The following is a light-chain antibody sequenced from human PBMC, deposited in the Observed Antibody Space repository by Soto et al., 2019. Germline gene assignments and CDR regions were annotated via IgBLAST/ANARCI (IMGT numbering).Light chain of an antibody. V-gene: IGKV2-28*01. CDR3: MQALQTPYT. CDR1: QSLLHSNGYNY. J-gene: IGKJ2*01. CDR2: LGS. Sequence: DIVMTQSPLSLPVTPGEPASISCRSSQSLLHSNGYNYLDWYLQKPGQSPQLLIYLGSNRASGVPDKFRGSGSGTDFTLKTSRVEAEDVGVHYCMQALQTPYTFGQGTKLEIK.